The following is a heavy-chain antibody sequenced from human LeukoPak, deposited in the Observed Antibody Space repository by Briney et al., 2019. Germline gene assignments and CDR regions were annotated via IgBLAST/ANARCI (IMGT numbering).Heavy chain of an antibody. J-gene: IGHJ4*02. CDR1: GYTFTRND. CDR2: INPSGSGT. V-gene: IGHV1-46*01. Sequence: GASVKVSCKASGYTFTRNDINWVRQATGQRLEWVGIINPSGSGTSYAQRFQGRVTMTRDMSTSTVYMELSSLRSEDTAVYYCAREGGDTPMVKFDYWGQGTLVTVSS. CDR3: AREGGDTPMVKFDY. D-gene: IGHD5-18*01.